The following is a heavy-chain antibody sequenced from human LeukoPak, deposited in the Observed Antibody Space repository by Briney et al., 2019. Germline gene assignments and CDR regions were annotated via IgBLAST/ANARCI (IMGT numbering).Heavy chain of an antibody. D-gene: IGHD2-21*01. CDR3: VRLVDRDL. V-gene: IGHV3-74*01. CDR2: INSDWSST. J-gene: IGHJ4*02. Sequence: GGSLRLSCAASGFTFSNYWMHWVRQAPGKGLVWVSRINSDWSSTNYADSVKGRCTISRDNARNTVYLQMNSLRAEDTAVYYCVRLVDRDLWGQGTLVTVSS. CDR1: GFTFSNYW.